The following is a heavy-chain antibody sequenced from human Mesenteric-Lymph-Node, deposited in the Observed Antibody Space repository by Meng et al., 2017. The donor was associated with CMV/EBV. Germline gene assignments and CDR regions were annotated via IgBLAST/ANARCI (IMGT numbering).Heavy chain of an antibody. J-gene: IGHJ4*02. Sequence: GESLKISCAASGFTFSSYAMSWVRQAPGKGLEWVSAISGSGGSTYYADSVKGRFTISRDNSKNTLYLQMNSLRAEDTAVYYCVKGYCSSTSCPFGYWGQGTLVTVSS. CDR2: ISGSGGST. D-gene: IGHD2-2*01. CDR1: GFTFSSYA. CDR3: VKGYCSSTSCPFGY. V-gene: IGHV3-23*01.